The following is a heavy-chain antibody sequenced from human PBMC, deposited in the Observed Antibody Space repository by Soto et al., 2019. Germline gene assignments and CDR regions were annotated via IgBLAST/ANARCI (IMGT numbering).Heavy chain of an antibody. CDR1: GFTFGDYA. CDR3: VVYEFWSGHDAVDI. CDR2: IRSKAYGGTT. Sequence: GGSLRLSCTASGFTFGDYAMSWVRQAPGKGLEWVGFIRSKAYGGTTEYAASGKGRVTIARDDSKSIAYLQMNNLKTEDTDVYYCVVYEFWSGHDAVDIWGQGTMVTVSS. J-gene: IGHJ3*02. D-gene: IGHD3-3*01. V-gene: IGHV3-49*04.